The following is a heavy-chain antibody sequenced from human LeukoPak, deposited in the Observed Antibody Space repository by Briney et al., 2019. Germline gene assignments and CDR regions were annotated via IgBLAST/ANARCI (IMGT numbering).Heavy chain of an antibody. CDR1: GYSFTNDW. CDR3: ARRQNRRDSGMVLRYWYLDL. D-gene: IGHD2-8*01. V-gene: IGHV5-51*01. J-gene: IGHJ2*01. Sequence: GESLKISCKGSGYSFTNDWIGWVRQMPGKGLEWMGIIYPGDSDTRYSPSFQGLVTISADKPISTAYLQWSSLRASDTAMYYCARRQNRRDSGMVLRYWYLDLWGRGTLVTVSS. CDR2: IYPGDSDT.